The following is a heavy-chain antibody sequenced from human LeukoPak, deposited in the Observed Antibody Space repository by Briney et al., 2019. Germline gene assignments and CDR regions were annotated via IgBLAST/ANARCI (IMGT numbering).Heavy chain of an antibody. V-gene: IGHV4-59*01. J-gene: IGHJ4*02. CDR1: GGSINSYY. Sequence: PPETLSLTCTVSGGSINSYYWSWIRQPPGKGLELIGYIYYSGNTNYNPSLKSRVTISVDTSKNKFSLKLSSVTAADTAVYYCARRLGGSGYLDYWGQGILVTVSS. D-gene: IGHD3-22*01. CDR3: ARRLGGSGYLDY. CDR2: IYYSGNT.